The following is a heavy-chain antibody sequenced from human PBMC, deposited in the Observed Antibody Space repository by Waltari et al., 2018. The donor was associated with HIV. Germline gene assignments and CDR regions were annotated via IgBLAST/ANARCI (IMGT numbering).Heavy chain of an antibody. CDR3: AKVKKYQALSVFPDYYYGMDV. Sequence: HVQLVESGGGVVQPGRSLRLSCAASGFSFSTYGMHWVRQAPGKGREGVAFISYDGSNKYYGDSVKGRFTISRDDSKNTLSLQMNSLRAEDTAVYYCAKVKKYQALSVFPDYYYGMDVWGQGTTVTVSS. CDR2: ISYDGSNK. CDR1: GFSFSTYG. D-gene: IGHD2-2*01. V-gene: IGHV3-30*18. J-gene: IGHJ6*02.